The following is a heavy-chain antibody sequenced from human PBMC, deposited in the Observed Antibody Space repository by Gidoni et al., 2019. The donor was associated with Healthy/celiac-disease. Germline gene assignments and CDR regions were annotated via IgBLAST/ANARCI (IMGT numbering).Heavy chain of an antibody. V-gene: IGHV3-23*01. J-gene: IGHJ4*02. CDR1: GFTFSSYA. Sequence: EVPLLESGGGLVQLGGSLRLSCAASGFTFSSYAMSWVRQAPGKGLEWVSAISGSGGSTYYADSVKGGFTISRDNSKNTLYLQMNSLRAEDTAVYYCAKERTFRTVLYFDYWGQGTLVTVSS. CDR3: AKERTFRTVLYFDY. D-gene: IGHD4-17*01. CDR2: ISGSGGST.